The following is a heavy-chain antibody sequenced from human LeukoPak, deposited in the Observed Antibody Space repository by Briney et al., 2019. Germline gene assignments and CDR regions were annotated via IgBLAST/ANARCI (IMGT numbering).Heavy chain of an antibody. Sequence: PGRSLRLSCVASGFTFSSYGMHWVRQAPGKGLEWVAVISYDGSNKYYADSVKGRFTISRDNSKNTLYLQMNSLRAEDTAVYYCAKSRYYYGSGSSDYWGQGTLVTVSS. J-gene: IGHJ4*02. CDR1: GFTFSSYG. D-gene: IGHD3-10*01. CDR3: AKSRYYYGSGSSDY. V-gene: IGHV3-30*18. CDR2: ISYDGSNK.